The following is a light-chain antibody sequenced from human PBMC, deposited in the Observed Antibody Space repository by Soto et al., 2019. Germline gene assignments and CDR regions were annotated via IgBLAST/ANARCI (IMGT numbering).Light chain of an antibody. CDR3: ATWDDSLGGPV. J-gene: IGLJ3*02. V-gene: IGLV1-47*01. CDR1: SSNIGRNY. Sequence: QPVLTQTPSVSGTPVQRVNISCSGSSSNIGRNYVYWYHQFPGTAPKLLIYRDNERPSGVPDRFSGSKSGTSASLAISGLRSGDEADYHCATWDDSLGGPVFGGGTKLTV. CDR2: RDN.